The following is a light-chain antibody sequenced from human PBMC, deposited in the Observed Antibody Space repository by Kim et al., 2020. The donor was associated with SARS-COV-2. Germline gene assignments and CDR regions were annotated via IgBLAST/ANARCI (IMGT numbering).Light chain of an antibody. CDR3: QAWDSSTAWV. Sequence: SYELTQPPSVSVFPGQTASITCSGDKLGDKYACWYQQKPGQSPVLVIYEDSNRPSGIPERFSASNSGNTATLTISGTQAMDEADYYCQAWDSSTAWVFGTGTKVTVL. V-gene: IGLV3-1*01. J-gene: IGLJ1*01. CDR2: EDS. CDR1: KLGDKY.